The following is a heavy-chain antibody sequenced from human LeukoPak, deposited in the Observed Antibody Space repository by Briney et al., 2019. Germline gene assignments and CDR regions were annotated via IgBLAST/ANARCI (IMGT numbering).Heavy chain of an antibody. CDR3: ARTTIFGVVIPFDY. CDR1: GYTFTGYY. Sequence: ASVKVSCKASGYTFTGYYMHWVRQAPGQGLEWMGWINPNSGGTNYAQKFQGRVTMTRDTSIGTAYMELSRLRSDDTAVYYCARTTIFGVVIPFDYWGQGTLVTVSS. CDR2: INPNSGGT. J-gene: IGHJ4*02. D-gene: IGHD3-3*01. V-gene: IGHV1-2*02.